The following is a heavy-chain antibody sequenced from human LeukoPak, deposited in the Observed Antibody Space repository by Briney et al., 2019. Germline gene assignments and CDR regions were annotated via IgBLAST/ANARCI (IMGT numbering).Heavy chain of an antibody. V-gene: IGHV3-21*01. CDR1: GFTFSSYG. J-gene: IGHJ3*02. CDR2: ISSSSSYI. Sequence: KPGGSLRLSCAASGFTFSSYGMHWVRQAPGKGLEWVSSISSSSSYIYYADSVKGRFTISRDNAKNSLYLQMNSLRAEDTAVYYCARERGPDDAFDIWGQGTMVTVSS. CDR3: ARERGPDDAFDI. D-gene: IGHD3-10*01.